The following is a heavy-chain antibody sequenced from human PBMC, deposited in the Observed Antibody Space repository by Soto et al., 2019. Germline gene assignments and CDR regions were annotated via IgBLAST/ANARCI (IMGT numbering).Heavy chain of an antibody. CDR3: AKDLVLYPGYYYGMDV. CDR1: GFTFSSYG. J-gene: IGHJ6*02. CDR2: ISYDGSNK. D-gene: IGHD2-8*01. V-gene: IGHV3-30*18. Sequence: GGSLRLSCAASGFTFSSYGMHWVRQAPGKGLEWVAVISYDGSNKYYADSVKGRFTISRDNSKNTLYLQMNSLRAEDTAVYYCAKDLVLYPGYYYGMDVWGQGTTVTVSS.